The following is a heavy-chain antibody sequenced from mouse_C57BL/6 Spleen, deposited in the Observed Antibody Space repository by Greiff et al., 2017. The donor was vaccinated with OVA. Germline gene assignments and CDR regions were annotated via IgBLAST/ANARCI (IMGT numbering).Heavy chain of an antibody. CDR2: INPSSGYT. Sequence: VMLVESGAELAKPGASVKLSCKASGYTFTSYWMHWVKQRPGQGLEWIGYINPSSGYTKYNQKFKDKAPLTADKSSSTAYMQLSSLTYEDSAVDYCAIWFYGNYFDYWGQGTTLTVSS. CDR1: GYTFTSYW. CDR3: AIWFYGNYFDY. V-gene: IGHV1-7*01. D-gene: IGHD2-1*01. J-gene: IGHJ2*01.